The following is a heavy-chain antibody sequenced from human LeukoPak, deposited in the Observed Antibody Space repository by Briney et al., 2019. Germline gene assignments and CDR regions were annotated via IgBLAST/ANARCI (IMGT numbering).Heavy chain of an antibody. CDR3: ARRWLQSYAFDI. D-gene: IGHD5-24*01. CDR2: ISRSSSNI. Sequence: PGGSLRLSCAASGFIFSSYEMSWVRQAPGKGLEWVSYISRSSSNIYYADSVKGRFTISRDNAKKSLYLQMNSLRAEDTAVYYCARRWLQSYAFDIWGQGTMVTVSS. V-gene: IGHV3-48*03. J-gene: IGHJ3*02. CDR1: GFIFSSYE.